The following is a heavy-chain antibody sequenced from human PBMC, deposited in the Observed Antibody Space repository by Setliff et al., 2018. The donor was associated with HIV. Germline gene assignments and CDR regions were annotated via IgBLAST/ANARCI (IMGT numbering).Heavy chain of an antibody. J-gene: IGHJ4*02. CDR3: ASEFQLGTDTPEIDY. D-gene: IGHD7-27*01. V-gene: IGHV4-39*07. Sequence: SETLSLTCSVSGGSITSTTYCWGWVRQPPGKGLEWIGSICYTGRTYSSPSLKSRVTISVDTSRNYFSLELTSMTAADTAVYYCASEFQLGTDTPEIDYWGQGTLVTVSS. CDR1: GGSITSTTYC. CDR2: ICYTGRT.